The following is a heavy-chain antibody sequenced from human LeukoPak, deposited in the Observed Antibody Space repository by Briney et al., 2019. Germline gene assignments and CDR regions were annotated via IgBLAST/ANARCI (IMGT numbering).Heavy chain of an antibody. CDR3: ARDLQNAEPSPYGLWFGELPTHGMDV. CDR2: IRSKGYGGTT. Sequence: GGSLRLSCTASGFTFGDYTMSWFRQAPGKGLEWVGFIRSKGYGGTTEDAASVKGRFTISRDDSKSIAYLQMNSLRAEDTAVYYCARDLQNAEPSPYGLWFGELPTHGMDVWGQGTTVTVSS. CDR1: GFTFGDYT. D-gene: IGHD3-10*01. V-gene: IGHV3-49*03. J-gene: IGHJ6*02.